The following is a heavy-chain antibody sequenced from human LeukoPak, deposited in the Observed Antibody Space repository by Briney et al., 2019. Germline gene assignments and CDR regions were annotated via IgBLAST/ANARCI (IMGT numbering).Heavy chain of an antibody. CDR3: ERHDNDDDFDY. V-gene: IGHV7-4-1*02. D-gene: IGHD3-16*01. Sequence: ASVKVSCKASGYTFTMYAINWLRQAPGQGLEWMGWINMYTANPAYAQGFTERFVFSLDTSVTTAYLQISNLKTDDTAVYYCERHDNDDDFDYWGQGTLVTVSS. CDR1: GYTFTMYA. J-gene: IGHJ4*02. CDR2: INMYTANP.